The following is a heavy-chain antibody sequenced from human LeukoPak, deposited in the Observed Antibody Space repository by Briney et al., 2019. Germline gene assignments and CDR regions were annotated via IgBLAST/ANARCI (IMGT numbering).Heavy chain of an antibody. V-gene: IGHV4-59*01. CDR1: GGSISSYY. CDR2: IYYSGST. J-gene: IGHJ3*02. D-gene: IGHD4-17*01. CDR3: ARDLYGDYADAFDI. Sequence: SETLSLTCTVSGGSISSYYWSWIRQPPGKGLEWIGYIYYSGSTNYNPSLKSRVTISVDTSKNQFSLKLSSVTAADTAVYYCARDLYGDYADAFDIWGQGTMVTVSS.